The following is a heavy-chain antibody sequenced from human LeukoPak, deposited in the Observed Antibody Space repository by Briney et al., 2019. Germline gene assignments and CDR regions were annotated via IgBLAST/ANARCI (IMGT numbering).Heavy chain of an antibody. CDR1: GYTFTGYY. J-gene: IGHJ4*02. Sequence: ASVKVSCKASGYTFTGYYMHWVRQAPGQGLEWMGWINTGNGNTKYSQEFQGRVTITCDTSASTAYMELSSLRSEDMAVFYCARDRCSGNNCLNLKYWGQGTLVTVSS. V-gene: IGHV1-3*03. D-gene: IGHD3-22*01. CDR2: INTGNGNT. CDR3: ARDRCSGNNCLNLKY.